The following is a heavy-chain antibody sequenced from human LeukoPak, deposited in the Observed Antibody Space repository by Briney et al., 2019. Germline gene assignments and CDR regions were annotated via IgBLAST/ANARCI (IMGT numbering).Heavy chain of an antibody. CDR1: GFTFGDYA. CDR2: IRSKAYGGTT. CDR3: TRGSRGSYRFRGSDY. D-gene: IGHD3-16*02. V-gene: IGHV3-49*04. Sequence: PGGSLRLSCTASGFTFGDYAMSWVRQAPGKGLEWVGFIRSKAYGGTTESAASVKGRFTISRDDSKSIAYLQMNSLKTEDTAVYYCTRGSRGSYRFRGSDYWGQGTLVTVSS. J-gene: IGHJ4*02.